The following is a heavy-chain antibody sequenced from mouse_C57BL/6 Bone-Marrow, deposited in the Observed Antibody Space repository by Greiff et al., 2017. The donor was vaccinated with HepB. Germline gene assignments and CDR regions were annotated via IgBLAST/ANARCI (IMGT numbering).Heavy chain of an antibody. Sequence: EVQLQKSGPELVKPGASVKIPCKASGYTFTDYNMDWVKQSHGKSLEWIGDINPNNGGTIYNQKFKGKATLTVDKSSSTAYMELRSLTSEDTAVYYCATTVVAPHFAYWGQGTLVTVSA. V-gene: IGHV1-18*01. CDR3: ATTVVAPHFAY. CDR2: INPNNGGT. J-gene: IGHJ3*01. D-gene: IGHD1-1*01. CDR1: GYTFTDYN.